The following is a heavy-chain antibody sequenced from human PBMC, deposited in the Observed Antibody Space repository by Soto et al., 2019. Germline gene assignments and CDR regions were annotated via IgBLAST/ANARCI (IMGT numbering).Heavy chain of an antibody. D-gene: IGHD6-13*01. V-gene: IGHV3-74*01. CDR3: ARGPPSSSWFDAFDI. CDR1: GFTFSSYW. Sequence: GSLRLSCAASGFTFSSYWMHWVRQAPGKGLVWVSRINSDGSSTSYADSVKGRFTISRDNAKNTLYLQMNSLRAEDTAVYYCARGPPSSSWFDAFDIWGQGTMVTVSS. J-gene: IGHJ3*02. CDR2: INSDGSST.